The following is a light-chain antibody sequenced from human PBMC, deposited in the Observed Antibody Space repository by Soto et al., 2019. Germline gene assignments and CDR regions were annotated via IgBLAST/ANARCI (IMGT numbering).Light chain of an antibody. CDR2: DAS. J-gene: IGKJ1*01. Sequence: EIVLTQSPATRSLSPGERATLSCSASQSIGSSFAWYQQKPGQAPRLLIYDASSRATGFPARFSGSGSGTDFTLTIGSLEPEDFAVYYCQQRSEWPRTFGQGTKVEIK. V-gene: IGKV3-11*01. CDR1: QSIGSS. CDR3: QQRSEWPRT.